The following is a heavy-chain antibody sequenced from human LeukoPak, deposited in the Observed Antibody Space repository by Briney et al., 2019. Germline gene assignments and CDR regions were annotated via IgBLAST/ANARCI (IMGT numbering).Heavy chain of an antibody. CDR3: ARVAWGDPNSPFDY. Sequence: QAGGSLRLSCAVSGFTFSSYDMNWVRQAPGKGLEWVSYISSSAGLIYYADSVKGRFTISRDNARNTLHLQMNSLRPEDTAVYYCARVAWGDPNSPFDYWGQGTLVTVSS. CDR2: ISSSAGLI. CDR1: GFTFSSYD. D-gene: IGHD2-21*02. J-gene: IGHJ4*02. V-gene: IGHV3-48*03.